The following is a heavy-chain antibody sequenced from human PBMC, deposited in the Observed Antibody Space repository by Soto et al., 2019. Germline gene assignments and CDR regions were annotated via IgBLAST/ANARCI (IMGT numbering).Heavy chain of an antibody. V-gene: IGHV2-5*01. CDR3: AHSSYFDWPLDY. Sequence: SVPPLVNPTQTLTLTCTFSGFSLSTSGVGVGWIRQPPGKALEWLALIYWNDDKRYSPSLKSRLTITKDTSKNQVVLTMTNMDPVDTATYYCAHSSYFDWPLDYWGQGTLVTVSS. CDR1: GFSLSTSGVG. D-gene: IGHD3-9*01. CDR2: IYWNDDK. J-gene: IGHJ4*02.